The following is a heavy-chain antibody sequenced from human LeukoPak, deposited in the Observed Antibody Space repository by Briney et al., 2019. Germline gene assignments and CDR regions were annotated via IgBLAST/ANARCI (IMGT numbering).Heavy chain of an antibody. V-gene: IGHV3-7*01. Sequence: GGSLRLSCAASGFTFSSYWMSWVRQAPGKGLEWVANIKQDGSEKYYVDSVKGRFTISRDKAKNSLYLQMNSLRAEDTAVYYCARYYYGSGSYRTLDYWGQGTLVTVSS. D-gene: IGHD3-10*01. J-gene: IGHJ4*02. CDR2: IKQDGSEK. CDR3: ARYYYGSGSYRTLDY. CDR1: GFTFSSYW.